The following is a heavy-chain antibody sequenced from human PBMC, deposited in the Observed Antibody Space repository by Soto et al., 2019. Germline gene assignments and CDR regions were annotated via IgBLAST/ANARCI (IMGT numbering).Heavy chain of an antibody. J-gene: IGHJ4*02. CDR2: IYPGDSET. Sequence: GEALKISCKGSGYDFTRTWIGWVRQLPGKGLDWMGIIYPGDSETRYSPSFQGQVTISADKSISTAYLQWSSLKTSDTAMYYCARLVGGYDSYFDHWGQGPRVTVSS. CDR1: GYDFTRTW. V-gene: IGHV5-51*01. CDR3: ARLVGGYDSYFDH. D-gene: IGHD5-12*01.